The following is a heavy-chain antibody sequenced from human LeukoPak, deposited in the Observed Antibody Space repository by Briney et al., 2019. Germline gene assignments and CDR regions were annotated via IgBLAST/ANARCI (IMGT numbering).Heavy chain of an antibody. Sequence: GGSLRLSCAASGFTFSSYGMHWVRQAPGKGLEWVAVIWYDGSNKYYADSVKGRFTISRDNSKNTLYLQMNNLRAEDTAVYYCARDLYSSSSWWFDPWGQGTLVTVSS. CDR3: ARDLYSSSSWWFDP. J-gene: IGHJ5*02. CDR2: IWYDGSNK. D-gene: IGHD6-6*01. CDR1: GFTFSSYG. V-gene: IGHV3-33*01.